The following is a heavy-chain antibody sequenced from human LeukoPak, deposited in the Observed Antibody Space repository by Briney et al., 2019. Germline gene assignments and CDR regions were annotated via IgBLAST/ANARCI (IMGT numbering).Heavy chain of an antibody. J-gene: IGHJ4*02. CDR2: ITGSGGST. D-gene: IGHD3-22*01. V-gene: IGHV3-23*01. CDR1: GITLTNYG. Sequence: GGSLRLSCAVSGITLTNYGMTWVRQAPGKGLEWVAGITGSGGSTNYADSVKGRFTISRDNPRNTLYLQMNSLRAEDTAMYFCAKRGVVIRVILVGFHKEAYYFDSWGQGALVTVSS. CDR3: AKRGVVIRVILVGFHKEAYYFDS.